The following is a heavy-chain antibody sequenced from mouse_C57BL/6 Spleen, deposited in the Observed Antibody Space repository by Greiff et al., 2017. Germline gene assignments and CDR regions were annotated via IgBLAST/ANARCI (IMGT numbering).Heavy chain of an antibody. D-gene: IGHD1-1*01. J-gene: IGHJ2*01. Sequence: VQLQQSGPELVKPGASVKISCKASGYAFSSSWMNWVKQRPGKGLEWIGRIYPGDGDTNYNGKFKGKATLTADKSSSTAYMQLSSLTSEDSAVYFCARGTTLVLDYWGQGTTLTVSS. CDR3: ARGTTLVLDY. CDR2: IYPGDGDT. V-gene: IGHV1-82*01. CDR1: GYAFSSSW.